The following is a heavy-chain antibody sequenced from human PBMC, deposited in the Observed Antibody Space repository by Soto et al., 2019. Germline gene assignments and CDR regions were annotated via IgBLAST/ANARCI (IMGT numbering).Heavy chain of an antibody. J-gene: IGHJ4*02. V-gene: IGHV3-15*01. CDR2: IKSKAAGEIT. Sequence: PGGSLRLSCAASGFTFSNVWMIWVRQAPGKGREWIGRIKSKAAGEITDYAAVVKGSFTISRDDSKDTVFLQMNSLTPEDTAMYYCATGAPFSGSFFDYWGQGTLVTVSS. D-gene: IGHD1-26*01. CDR3: ATGAPFSGSFFDY. CDR1: GFTFSNVW.